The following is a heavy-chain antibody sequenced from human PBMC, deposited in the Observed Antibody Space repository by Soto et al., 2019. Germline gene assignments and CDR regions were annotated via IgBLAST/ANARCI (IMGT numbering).Heavy chain of an antibody. V-gene: IGHV4-34*01. Sequence: SETLSLTCAVYGGSFSGYYWSWIRQPPGKGLEWIGEINHSGSTNYNPSLKSRVTISVDTSKNQFSLKLSSVTAADTAVYYCARGGGWLRFLAYWGQGTRVTVSS. CDR2: INHSGST. CDR3: ARGGGWLRFLAY. J-gene: IGHJ4*02. D-gene: IGHD5-12*01. CDR1: GGSFSGYY.